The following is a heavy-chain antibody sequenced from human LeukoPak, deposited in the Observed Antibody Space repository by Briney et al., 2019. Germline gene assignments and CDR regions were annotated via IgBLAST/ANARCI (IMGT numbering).Heavy chain of an antibody. CDR2: IYYSGTT. D-gene: IGHD3-16*01. Sequence: SETLSLTCTVSGGSISSYYWSWIRQPPGKGLEWIGYIYYSGTTNHNPSLKSRVTISVDTSKNQFSLKLSSVTAADTAVYYCARLTRYRFGWFDPWGQGTLVTVSS. J-gene: IGHJ5*02. CDR3: ARLTRYRFGWFDP. V-gene: IGHV4-59*01. CDR1: GGSISSYY.